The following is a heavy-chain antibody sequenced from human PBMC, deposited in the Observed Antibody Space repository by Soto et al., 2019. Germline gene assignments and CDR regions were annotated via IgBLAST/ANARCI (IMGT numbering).Heavy chain of an antibody. V-gene: IGHV1-8*01. CDR3: EQGLKFTTPLVRGVNPYYYYYRDV. D-gene: IGHD3-10*01. J-gene: IGHJ6*03. CDR1: GYTFSSYD. Sequence: QVQLVQSGAEVKKPGASVKVSCKASGYTFSSYDINWVRQATGQGLEWMGWMNPNSGDTNYPQKFQGRVTMTRNTYIATAYMELSSLRSEDTALYYWEQGLKFTTPLVRGVNPYYYYYRDVCGEGTAVTVCS. CDR2: MNPNSGDT.